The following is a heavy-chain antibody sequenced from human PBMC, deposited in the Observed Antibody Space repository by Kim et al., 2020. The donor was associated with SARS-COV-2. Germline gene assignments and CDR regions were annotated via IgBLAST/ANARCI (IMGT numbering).Heavy chain of an antibody. Sequence: ASVKVSCKASGYTFTSYDINWVRQATGQGLEWMGWMNPNSGNTGYAQKFQGRVTMTRNTSISTAYMELSSLRSEDTAVYYCARGRGITIFGVAIPHYYYMDVWGKGTTVTVSS. V-gene: IGHV1-8*01. CDR3: ARGRGITIFGVAIPHYYYMDV. D-gene: IGHD3-3*01. J-gene: IGHJ6*03. CDR2: MNPNSGNT. CDR1: GYTFTSYD.